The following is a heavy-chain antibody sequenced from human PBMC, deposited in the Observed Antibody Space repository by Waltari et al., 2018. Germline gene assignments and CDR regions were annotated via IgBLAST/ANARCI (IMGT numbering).Heavy chain of an antibody. J-gene: IGHJ4*02. Sequence: EVQLLESGGGLVQPGGSLRLSCAASGFTFSSYAMGWVRQAPGKGLEWVSVIYSGGSTYYADSVKGRFTISRDNSKNTLYLQMNSLRAEDTAVYYCAKLSSGWYGFGYWGQGTLVTVSS. CDR3: AKLSSGWYGFGY. D-gene: IGHD6-19*01. CDR1: GFTFSSYA. CDR2: IYSGGST. V-gene: IGHV3-23*03.